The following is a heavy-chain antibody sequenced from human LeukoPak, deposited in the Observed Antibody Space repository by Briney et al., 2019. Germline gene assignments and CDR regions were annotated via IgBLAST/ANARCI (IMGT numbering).Heavy chain of an antibody. CDR3: ARPATLSRSYFEY. J-gene: IGHJ4*02. CDR1: GFTFSSYS. CDR2: ISSSSSTI. V-gene: IGHV3-48*01. Sequence: TGGSLRLSCAASGFTFSSYSMNWVRQAPGKGLEWVSYISSSSSTIYYADSVKGRFTISRDNSKSTLYLQMNSLRAEDTAVYYCARPATLSRSYFEYWGQGTLVTVSS.